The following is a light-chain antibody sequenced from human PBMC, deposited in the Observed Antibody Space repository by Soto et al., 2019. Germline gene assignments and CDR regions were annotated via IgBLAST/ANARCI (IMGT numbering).Light chain of an antibody. CDR2: KAS. J-gene: IGKJ1*01. V-gene: IGKV1-5*03. Sequence: DVQMTQSPSTLSASVGDRVTITCRASQSVSIWLAWYQQKPGKAPKLLIYKASSLQSGVPSRFSGSGSGAEFTLTISSLQPDDFATYYCQQYNSYLWTFGQGTKVDIK. CDR1: QSVSIW. CDR3: QQYNSYLWT.